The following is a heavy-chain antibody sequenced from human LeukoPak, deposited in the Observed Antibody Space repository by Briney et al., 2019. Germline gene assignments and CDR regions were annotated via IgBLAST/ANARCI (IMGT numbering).Heavy chain of an antibody. V-gene: IGHV1-18*01. CDR1: GYTFTSSG. CDR2: ICAYNGNT. D-gene: IGHD3-10*01. CDR3: ARDLGYYASGTYARDYYYYMDV. Sequence: ASLKVSCKASGYTFTSSGISWVCQAPGQRLTWAGWICAYNGNTDHAQNFQGRVTMTTDTSTSPAYMELRSLGSDDTAVYYCARDLGYYASGTYARDYYYYMDVWGKGTTVTVSS. J-gene: IGHJ6*03.